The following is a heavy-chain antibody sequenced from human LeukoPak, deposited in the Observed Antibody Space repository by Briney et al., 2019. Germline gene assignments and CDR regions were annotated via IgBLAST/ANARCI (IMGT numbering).Heavy chain of an antibody. D-gene: IGHD2/OR15-2a*01. J-gene: IGHJ6*02. CDR2: INHSGST. Sequence: SETLSLTCTVSGGSISSYYWSWIRQPPGKGLEWIGEINHSGSTNYNPSLKSRVTISVDTSKNQFSLKLSSVTAADTAVYYCARVIRVDYYYYYGMDVWGQGTTVTVSS. V-gene: IGHV4-34*01. CDR1: GGSISSYY. CDR3: ARVIRVDYYYYYGMDV.